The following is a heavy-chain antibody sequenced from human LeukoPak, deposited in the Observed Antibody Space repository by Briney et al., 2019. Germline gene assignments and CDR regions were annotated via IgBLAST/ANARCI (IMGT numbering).Heavy chain of an antibody. V-gene: IGHV3-23*01. J-gene: IGHJ3*01. Sequence: GGSLRLSCAASGFTFSSYAMSWVRQAPGKGLEWVSGLDGDSGRTYYADSVKGRFTVSRDNSKNTLYLQMSSLRDEDTAVYYCAKDITLGDGRLAFDFWGQGTLVTVSS. CDR2: LDGDSGRT. CDR3: AKDITLGDGRLAFDF. D-gene: IGHD1-26*01. CDR1: GFTFSSYA.